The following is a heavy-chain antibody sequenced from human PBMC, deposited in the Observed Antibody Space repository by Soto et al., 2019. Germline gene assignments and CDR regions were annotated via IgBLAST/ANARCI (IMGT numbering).Heavy chain of an antibody. CDR1: GGSISSYY. Sequence: PSETLSLTCTVSGGSISSYYWSWIRQPPGKGLEWIGYIYYSESTNYNPSLKSRVIISVDTSKNQFSLRLSSVTAADKAVYYCARAYYDPSGYRLDPWGQGTLVNVSS. CDR3: ARAYYDPSGYRLDP. D-gene: IGHD3-22*01. CDR2: IYYSEST. V-gene: IGHV4-59*01. J-gene: IGHJ5*02.